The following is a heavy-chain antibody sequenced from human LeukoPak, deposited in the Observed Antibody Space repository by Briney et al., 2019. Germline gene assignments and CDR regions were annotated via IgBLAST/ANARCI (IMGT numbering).Heavy chain of an antibody. CDR2: INPDGNEK. CDR1: GFTFTIHW. J-gene: IGHJ4*02. Sequence: GGSLRLSCEVSGFTFTIHWMSWVRQAPGKGLEWVAKINPDGNEKSYVDSVKGRFTISRDNAKNSLYLQMNSLRAEDTAVYYCARDGFVTGLDYWGQGTLVTVSS. CDR3: ARDGFVTGLDY. V-gene: IGHV3-7*01. D-gene: IGHD3-10*01.